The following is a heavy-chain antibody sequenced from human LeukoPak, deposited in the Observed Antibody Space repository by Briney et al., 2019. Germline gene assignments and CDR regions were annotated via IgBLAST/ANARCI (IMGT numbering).Heavy chain of an antibody. CDR1: GYTFTSYG. CDR3: AREIKWLRFAPAYYYMDV. V-gene: IGHV1-18*01. Sequence: GASVKVSCKASGYTFTSYGISWVRQAPGQGLEWMGWISAYNGNTNYAQKLQGRVTMTTDTSTSTAYMELRSLRSDDTAVYYCAREIKWLRFAPAYYYMDVWGKGTTVTVSS. J-gene: IGHJ6*03. D-gene: IGHD5-12*01. CDR2: ISAYNGNT.